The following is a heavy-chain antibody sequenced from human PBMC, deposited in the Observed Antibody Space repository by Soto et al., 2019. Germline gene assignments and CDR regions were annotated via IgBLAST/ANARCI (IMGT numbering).Heavy chain of an antibody. CDR2: INHSGST. CDR1: GGSFSGYY. J-gene: IGHJ6*02. D-gene: IGHD6-13*01. Sequence: NPSETLSLTCAVYGGSFSGYYWSWIRQPPGKGLEWIGEINHSGSTNYNPSLKSRVTISVDTSKNQFSLKLSSVTAADTAVYYCARAPGIAAAGTTGNYYYYGMDVWGQGTTVTVSS. CDR3: ARAPGIAAAGTTGNYYYYGMDV. V-gene: IGHV4-34*01.